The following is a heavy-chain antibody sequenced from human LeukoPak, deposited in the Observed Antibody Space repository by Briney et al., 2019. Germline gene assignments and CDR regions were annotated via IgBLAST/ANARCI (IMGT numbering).Heavy chain of an antibody. CDR2: IVVGSGNT. Sequence: TSVKVSCKASGFTFTSSVVQWVRQARGQRLWIVVGSGNTNTITRDMSASTAYMELSSLRFEDTAVYYCAADRAGSYLRFVYWGQGTPVTVSS. CDR1: GFTFTSSV. V-gene: IGHV1-58*01. CDR3: AADRAGSYLRFVY. J-gene: IGHJ4*02. D-gene: IGHD3-10*01.